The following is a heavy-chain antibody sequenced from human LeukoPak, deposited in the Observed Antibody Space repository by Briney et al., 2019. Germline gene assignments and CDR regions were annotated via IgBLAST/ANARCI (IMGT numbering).Heavy chain of an antibody. J-gene: IGHJ3*02. CDR3: ARPGSYYSDAFDI. CDR1: GYSLSSGYY. V-gene: IGHV4-38-2*01. CDR2: IYHSGST. Sequence: SETLSLTCAVSGYSLSSGYYWGWIRQPPGKGLEWIGSIYHSGSTYYNPSLKSRVTISVDTSKNQFSLKLSSVTAADTAVYYCARPGSYYSDAFDIWGQGTMVTVSS. D-gene: IGHD1-26*01.